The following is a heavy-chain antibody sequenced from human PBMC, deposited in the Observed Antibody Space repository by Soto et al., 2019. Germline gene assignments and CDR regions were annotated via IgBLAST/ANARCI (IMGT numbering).Heavy chain of an antibody. V-gene: IGHV1-69*02. CDR1: GGTFSSYT. J-gene: IGHJ4*02. CDR3: ANRDYGSGRYFRNDY. CDR2: IIPILGIA. D-gene: IGHD3-10*01. Sequence: QVQLVQSGAEVKKPGSSVKVSCKASGGTFSSYTISWVRQAPGQGLEWMGRIIPILGIANYAQKFQGRVTSTADKSTRTAYRELSSLRSEETAVYYCANRDYGSGRYFRNDYWGQGTLVTVSS.